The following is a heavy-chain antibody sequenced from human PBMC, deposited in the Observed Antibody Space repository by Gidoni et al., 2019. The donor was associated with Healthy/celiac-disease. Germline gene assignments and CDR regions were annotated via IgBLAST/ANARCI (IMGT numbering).Heavy chain of an antibody. Sequence: QVQLVHSGAEITTPGSSVTVSCKASGGTFHSYTISWVRQAPGQGLEWMVRIIPILGIANYAQKFQGRVTITADKSTSTAYMELSSLRSEDTAVYYCARGEYYYDSSGYYYEHWGQGTLVTVSS. CDR2: IIPILGIA. J-gene: IGHJ1*01. CDR3: ARGEYYYDSSGYYYEH. V-gene: IGHV1-69*02. CDR1: GGTFHSYT. D-gene: IGHD3-22*01.